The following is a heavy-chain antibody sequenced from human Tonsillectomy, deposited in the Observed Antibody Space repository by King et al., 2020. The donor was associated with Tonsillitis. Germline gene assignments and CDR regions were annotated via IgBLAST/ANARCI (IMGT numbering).Heavy chain of an antibody. Sequence: VQLVESGGGLVQPGGSLRLSCAASGFTISSYTMSWVRQAPGKGLEWVSGISGSGGSTYYADSVKGRFTISRDNSKNTLYPQMNSLGAADTAVYYCAKDQTYGGSGDGMDVWGQGTTVTVSS. CDR2: ISGSGGST. CDR1: GFTISSYT. D-gene: IGHD3-10*01. J-gene: IGHJ6*02. CDR3: AKDQTYGGSGDGMDV. V-gene: IGHV3-23*04.